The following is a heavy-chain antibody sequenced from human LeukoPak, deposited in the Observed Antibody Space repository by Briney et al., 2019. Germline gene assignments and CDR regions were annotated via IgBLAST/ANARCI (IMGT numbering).Heavy chain of an antibody. V-gene: IGHV3-30*04. Sequence: TGGSLRLSCAASGFTFSSYAIHWVRQAPGKGLEWVAVISYDGSIKYYADSVKGRFTISRDNAKNTLFLQMSSLRAEDTAVYFCAREILAPGKTHDYWGQGTLVTVSS. CDR3: AREILAPGKTHDY. J-gene: IGHJ4*02. CDR1: GFTFSSYA. CDR2: ISYDGSIK.